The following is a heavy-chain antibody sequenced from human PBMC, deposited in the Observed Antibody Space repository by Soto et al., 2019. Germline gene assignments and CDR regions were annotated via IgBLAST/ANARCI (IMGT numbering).Heavy chain of an antibody. CDR2: IKPDGGEK. D-gene: IGHD6-13*01. J-gene: IGHJ4*02. CDR3: AKRTNSWCFDD. Sequence: GGSLRLSCAASGFTFSTYWMSWVRQAPGKGLEWVANIKPDGGEKWYVDSVRGRFTISRDNAKNSLYLQMNSLRVEDTAVYYCAKRTNSWCFDDWGQGTLVTVSS. V-gene: IGHV3-7*05. CDR1: GFTFSTYW.